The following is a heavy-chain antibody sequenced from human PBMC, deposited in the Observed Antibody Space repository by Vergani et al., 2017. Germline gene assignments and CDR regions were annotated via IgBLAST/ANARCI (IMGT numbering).Heavy chain of an antibody. J-gene: IGHJ3*02. V-gene: IGHV3-49*04. D-gene: IGHD6-19*01. Sequence: EVQLVESGGGLVQPGRSLRLSCTASGFTFGDYAMSWVRQAPGKGLEWVGFIRSKAYGGTTEYAASVKGRFTISRDNAKNSLYLQMNSLRAEDTAVYYCARDLGIAVAGGDAFDIWGQGTMVTVSS. CDR1: GFTFGDYA. CDR3: ARDLGIAVAGGDAFDI. CDR2: IRSKAYGGTT.